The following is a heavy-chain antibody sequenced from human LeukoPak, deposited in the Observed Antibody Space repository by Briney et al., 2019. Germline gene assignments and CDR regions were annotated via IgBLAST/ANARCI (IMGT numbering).Heavy chain of an antibody. D-gene: IGHD1-26*01. CDR1: GFTFSSYA. CDR2: ISYDGSNK. J-gene: IGHJ6*02. CDR3: AREISGSYPGVYYYGLDV. Sequence: GGSLRLSCAASGFTFSSYAMHWVRQAPGKGLEWVAVISYDGSNKYYADSVKGRFTISRDNSKNTLYLQMNSLRAEDTAVYYCAREISGSYPGVYYYGLDVWGQGTTVTVSS. V-gene: IGHV3-30-3*01.